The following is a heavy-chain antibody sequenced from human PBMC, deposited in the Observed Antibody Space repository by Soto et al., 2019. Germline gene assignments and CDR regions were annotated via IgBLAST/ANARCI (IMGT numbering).Heavy chain of an antibody. CDR3: AREAVVTRAFDY. CDR2: INPSIGTT. CDR1: GYTFTSHY. V-gene: IGHV1-46*03. Sequence: ASVKVSCKASGYTFTSHYMHWVRQAPGQGLEWMGIINPSIGTTTYAQNFQGRVTMIRDTSTSTVYMELSSLRSEDTAVYYCAREAVVTRAFDYWGQGTLVTVSS. J-gene: IGHJ4*02. D-gene: IGHD2-15*01.